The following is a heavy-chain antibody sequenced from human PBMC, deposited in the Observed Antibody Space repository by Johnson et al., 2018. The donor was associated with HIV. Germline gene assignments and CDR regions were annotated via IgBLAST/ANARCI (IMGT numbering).Heavy chain of an antibody. Sequence: QVQLVESGGGVVQPGGSLRLSCAASGFTFSNYGMHWVRQAPGKGLEWVPLIRYDGSNKYYGDSVKGRLTISRDNSKNTLYLQMNSLGAEDTAMYYCAKDRVDTAMVVNAFDIWGQGTMVTVSS. CDR2: IRYDGSNK. CDR3: AKDRVDTAMVVNAFDI. V-gene: IGHV3-30*02. CDR1: GFTFSNYG. D-gene: IGHD5-18*01. J-gene: IGHJ3*02.